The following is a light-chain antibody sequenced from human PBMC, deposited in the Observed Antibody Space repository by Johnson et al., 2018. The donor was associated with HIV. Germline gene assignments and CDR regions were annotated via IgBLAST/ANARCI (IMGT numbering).Light chain of an antibody. J-gene: IGLJ1*01. CDR3: GTWDSSLNAYV. CDR2: DTY. V-gene: IGLV1-51*01. Sequence: QSVLTQSPSVSAAPGQKVTISCSGSSSNIGNNYVSWYQQLPGTAPKLLIYDTYKRFFEIPDRFSGSKSGTSATLGITGLQTGDEADYYCGTWDSSLNAYVFGAATKVAVL. CDR1: SSNIGNNY.